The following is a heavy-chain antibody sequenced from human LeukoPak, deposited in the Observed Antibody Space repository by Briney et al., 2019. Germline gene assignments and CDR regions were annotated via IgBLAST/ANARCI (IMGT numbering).Heavy chain of an antibody. CDR3: ARDFSRVTSSYYFDY. Sequence: GGSLRLSCAASGFTFRSYGMHWVRQAPGKGLEWVAVIWYDGSNKYYADSVKGRFTISRDNSKNTLYLQMNSLRAEDTAVYYCARDFSRVTSSYYFDYWGQGTLVTVSS. CDR1: GFTFRSYG. CDR2: IWYDGSNK. V-gene: IGHV3-33*01. J-gene: IGHJ4*02. D-gene: IGHD2-21*02.